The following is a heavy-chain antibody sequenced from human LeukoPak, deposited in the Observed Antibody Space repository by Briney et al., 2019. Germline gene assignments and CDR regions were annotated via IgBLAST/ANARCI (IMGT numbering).Heavy chain of an antibody. V-gene: IGHV3-7*01. CDR3: ASRVFDY. CDR1: GFTFSSYL. CDR2: IKQDGSEK. Sequence: GGSLRLSCAASGFTFSSYLMSWVRQAPGKGLEWVANIKQDGSEKNYVDSVKGRFTISRDNTKNSLYLQMSSLRAEDTAVYYCASRVFDYWGQGTLVTVSS. J-gene: IGHJ4*02. D-gene: IGHD5-24*01.